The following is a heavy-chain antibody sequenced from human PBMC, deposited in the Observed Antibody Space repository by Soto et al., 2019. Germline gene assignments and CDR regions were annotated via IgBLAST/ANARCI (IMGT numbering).Heavy chain of an antibody. CDR2: ISGSGGST. Sequence: EVQLVESGGGLIQPGGSLRLSCAASGLTVSDNYMSWVRQAPGKGLEWVSAISGSGGSTYYADSVKGRFTISRDNSKNTLYLQMNSLRAEDTAVYYCAKDREYYYDSSADYWGQGTLVTVSS. CDR3: AKDREYYYDSSADY. J-gene: IGHJ4*02. V-gene: IGHV3-23*04. D-gene: IGHD3-22*01. CDR1: GLTVSDNY.